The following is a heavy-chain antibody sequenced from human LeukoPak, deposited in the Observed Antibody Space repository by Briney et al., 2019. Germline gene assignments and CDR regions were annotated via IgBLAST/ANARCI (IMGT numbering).Heavy chain of an antibody. V-gene: IGHV1-2*06. CDR3: ASYGSGSYYRSGGY. CDR1: GYTFTGYY. CDR2: INPNSGGT. J-gene: IGHJ4*02. Sequence: ASVKVSCKASGYTFTGYYMHWVRQAPGQGLEWMGRINPNSGGTNYAQKLQGRVTMTRDTSISTAYMELSRLRSDDTAVYYCASYGSGSYYRSGGYWGQGTLVTVSS. D-gene: IGHD3-10*01.